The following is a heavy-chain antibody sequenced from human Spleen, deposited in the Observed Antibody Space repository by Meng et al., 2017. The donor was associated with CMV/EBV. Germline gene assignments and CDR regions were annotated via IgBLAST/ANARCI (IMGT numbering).Heavy chain of an antibody. V-gene: IGHV4-61*01. J-gene: IGHJ4*02. Sequence: TVSVGSVSSGNYYWSWIRQPPGKGLECIGYVHYSGSTNYNPSLRSRATISVDTSKNQFSLKLSSVTAADTAVYYCARSPGYPREFGYWGQGTLVTVSS. CDR3: ARSPGYPREFGY. CDR2: VHYSGST. CDR1: VGSVSSGNYY. D-gene: IGHD3-10*01.